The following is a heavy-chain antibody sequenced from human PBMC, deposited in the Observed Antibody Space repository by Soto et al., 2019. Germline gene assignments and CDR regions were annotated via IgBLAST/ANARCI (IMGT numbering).Heavy chain of an antibody. J-gene: IGHJ4*02. CDR3: AKGGVSGRSLDY. CDR1: GFTFSSYG. CDR2: ISYDGSNK. V-gene: IGHV3-30*18. D-gene: IGHD1-26*01. Sequence: QVQLVESGGGVVQPGRSLRLSCAASGFTFSSYGMHWVRQAPGKGLEWVAVISYDGSNKYYADSVKGRFTISRDNSKNTLYLQMNSLRAEDTAVYYCAKGGVSGRSLDYWGQVTLVTVSS.